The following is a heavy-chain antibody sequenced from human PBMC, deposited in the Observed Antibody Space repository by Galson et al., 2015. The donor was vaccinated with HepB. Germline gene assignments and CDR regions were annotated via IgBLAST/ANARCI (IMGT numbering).Heavy chain of an antibody. Sequence: SLRLSCAASGFTVSSNYMSWVRQAPGKGLEWVSVIYSGGSTYYADSVKGRFTISRDNSKNTLYLQMNSLRAEDKAVYYCATVLLSYSSTYYFDYWGQGTLVTVSS. D-gene: IGHD6-19*01. CDR2: IYSGGST. CDR3: ATVLLSYSSTYYFDY. CDR1: GFTVSSNY. V-gene: IGHV3-66*01. J-gene: IGHJ4*02.